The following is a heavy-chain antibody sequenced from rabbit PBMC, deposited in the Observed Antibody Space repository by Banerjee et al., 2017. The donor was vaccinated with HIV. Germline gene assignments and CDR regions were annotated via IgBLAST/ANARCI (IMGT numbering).Heavy chain of an antibody. Sequence: QEQLVESGGDLVKPEGSLTLTCTASGFTLSSYWIYWVRQAPGKGLEWIACIYTGSGSTYYASWVNGRFTVSRSTSLHTVTLQMTSLTAADTATYFCARGAGSSDLTFNLWGQGTLVTVS. J-gene: IGHJ4*01. CDR1: GFTLSSYW. CDR3: ARGAGSSDLTFNL. V-gene: IGHV1S47*01. CDR2: IYTGSGST. D-gene: IGHD8-1*01.